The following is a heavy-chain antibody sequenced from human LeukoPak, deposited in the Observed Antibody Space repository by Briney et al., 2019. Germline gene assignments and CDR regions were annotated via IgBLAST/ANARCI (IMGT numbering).Heavy chain of an antibody. CDR2: ISSDNGNT. CDR3: ARDHVIVAADSDY. CDR1: GYTFARYG. Sequence: ASLKLSCKASGYTFARYGISWVRQAPGQGLEWRGWISSDNGNTNYAQKFHGRVTLTTDTSTRTAYMELRSLRSGDTAVYYCARDHVIVAADSDYWGQGTLVTVSS. J-gene: IGHJ4*02. D-gene: IGHD2-15*01. V-gene: IGHV1-18*01.